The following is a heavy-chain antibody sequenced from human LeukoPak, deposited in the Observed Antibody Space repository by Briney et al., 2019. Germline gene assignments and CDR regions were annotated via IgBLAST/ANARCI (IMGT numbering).Heavy chain of an antibody. V-gene: IGHV3-21*04. CDR2: ISSSSNYI. Sequence: GGSLRLSCAASGFTFNSYSMNWVRQAPGKGLEWVSSISSSSNYIYYADSVKGRFTISRDNAKNSLYLQMNSLRAEDTAVYYCANAYYYDSSGYLFDYWGQGTLVTVSS. CDR1: GFTFNSYS. J-gene: IGHJ4*02. D-gene: IGHD3-22*01. CDR3: ANAYYYDSSGYLFDY.